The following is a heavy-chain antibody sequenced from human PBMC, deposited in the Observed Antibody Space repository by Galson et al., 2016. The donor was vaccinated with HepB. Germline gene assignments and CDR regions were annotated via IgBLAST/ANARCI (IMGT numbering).Heavy chain of an antibody. Sequence: SETLSLTCTVSGASISDSNWWTWVRQVPEKGLEWLGEIYHTGTGNHNPFLSSRFTLSVDKSRNQFSLNVTSVTAADTAVYYCARASVIPGARMIFDPWGQGTLVTVSS. J-gene: IGHJ5*02. D-gene: IGHD2-2*01. CDR1: GASISDSNW. V-gene: IGHV4-4*02. CDR2: IYHTGTG. CDR3: ARASVIPGARMIFDP.